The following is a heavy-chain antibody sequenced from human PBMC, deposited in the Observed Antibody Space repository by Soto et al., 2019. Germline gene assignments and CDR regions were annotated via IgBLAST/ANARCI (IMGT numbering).Heavy chain of an antibody. V-gene: IGHV4-59*01. J-gene: IGHJ4*02. Sequence: QVQLQESGPGLVKPAETLSLTCTVSGGSMSGYYWSWLRQPPGKGLEWIAYIFFSGYTNYNPSLKSRLSIPVDTSNNLFSLKVSSVTAADTAVYYCAGGIAPIALDYWGQGTLVAVSS. CDR3: AGGIAPIALDY. CDR1: GGSMSGYY. CDR2: IFFSGYT. D-gene: IGHD6-13*01.